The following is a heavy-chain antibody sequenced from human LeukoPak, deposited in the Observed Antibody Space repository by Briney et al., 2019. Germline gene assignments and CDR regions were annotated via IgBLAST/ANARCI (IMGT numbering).Heavy chain of an antibody. CDR3: AKDQGRTVTTSLYYYYGMDV. D-gene: IGHD4-17*01. CDR1: GFTFSSYG. V-gene: IGHV3-30*18. CDR2: ISYDGSNK. J-gene: IGHJ6*02. Sequence: PGGSLRLSCAASGFTFSSYGMHWVRQAPGKGLEWVAVISYDGSNKYYADSVKGRFTISRDNSKNTLYLQMNSLRAEDTAVYYCAKDQGRTVTTSLYYYYGMDVWGQGTTVTVSS.